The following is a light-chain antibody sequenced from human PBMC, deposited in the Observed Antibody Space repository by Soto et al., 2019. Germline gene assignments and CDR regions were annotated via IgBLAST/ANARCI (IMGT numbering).Light chain of an antibody. Sequence: DIQMTQSPSTLSGSVGDRVTITCRHSQTISSWLAWCQQKPGKAPKLLIYKASTLKSGVPSRFSGSGSGTEFTLTISSLQPDDFATYYCQHYNSYSEAFGQGTKVDIK. J-gene: IGKJ1*01. V-gene: IGKV1-5*03. CDR1: QTISSW. CDR3: QHYNSYSEA. CDR2: KAS.